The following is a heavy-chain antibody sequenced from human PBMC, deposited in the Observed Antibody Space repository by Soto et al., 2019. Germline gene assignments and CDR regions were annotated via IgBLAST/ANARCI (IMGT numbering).Heavy chain of an antibody. J-gene: IGHJ6*02. CDR1: GYTFTSYA. V-gene: IGHV1-3*01. Sequence: ASVKVSCKASGYTFTSYAMHWVRQAPGQRLEWMGWINAGNGNTKYSQKFQGRVTITRDTSASTAYMELSSLRSEDTAVYYCARVPGYSSDPVDYYYGMDVWGQGTTVTVSS. D-gene: IGHD6-19*01. CDR2: INAGNGNT. CDR3: ARVPGYSSDPVDYYYGMDV.